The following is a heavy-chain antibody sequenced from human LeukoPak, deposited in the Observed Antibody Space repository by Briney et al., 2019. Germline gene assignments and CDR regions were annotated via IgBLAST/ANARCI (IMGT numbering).Heavy chain of an antibody. V-gene: IGHV3-23*01. CDR1: GFTFTSYA. Sequence: GGSLRLSCAASGFTFTSYAMSWVRQAPGKGLEWVSAITGSGSSTYYADSVKGRFTISRDNSKNTLYLQINSLTVDDAALYYCARGGVYIGSFFDYWGQGTLVTVSS. CDR2: ITGSGSST. D-gene: IGHD1-26*01. J-gene: IGHJ4*02. CDR3: ARGGVYIGSFFDY.